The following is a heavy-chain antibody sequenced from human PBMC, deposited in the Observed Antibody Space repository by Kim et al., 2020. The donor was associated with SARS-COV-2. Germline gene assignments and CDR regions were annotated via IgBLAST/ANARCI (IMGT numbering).Heavy chain of an antibody. D-gene: IGHD6-13*01. Sequence: GGPLRLSCAASGFTFSNYAMTWVRQAPGKGLEWVSAISGSGGSTYYADSVKGRFTISRDNSKNTLYLQVNSLRAEDTALYYCAKVKEAAGYYYYYNMDVWGQGTTVTVSS. J-gene: IGHJ6*02. CDR3: AKVKEAAGYYYYYNMDV. CDR1: GFTFSNYA. V-gene: IGHV3-23*01. CDR2: ISGSGGST.